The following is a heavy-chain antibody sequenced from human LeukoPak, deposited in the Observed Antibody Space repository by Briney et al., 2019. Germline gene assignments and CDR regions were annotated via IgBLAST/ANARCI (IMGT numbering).Heavy chain of an antibody. CDR1: GGTFSSYA. CDR3: ARDTIAAAAGTVDY. CDR2: IIPILGIA. J-gene: IGHJ4*02. V-gene: IGHV1-69*04. Sequence: GASVKVSCKASGGTFSSYAISWVRQAPGQGLEWMGRIIPILGIANYAQKFQGRVTITADKSTSTAYMELSSLRSEDTAVYYCARDTIAAAAGTVDYWGQGTLATVSS. D-gene: IGHD6-13*01.